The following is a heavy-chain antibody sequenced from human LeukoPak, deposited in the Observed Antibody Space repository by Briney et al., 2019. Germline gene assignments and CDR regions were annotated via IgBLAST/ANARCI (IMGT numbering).Heavy chain of an antibody. CDR3: ARDLGYYDSSGHRGTGY. CDR2: IYSGGST. J-gene: IGHJ4*02. D-gene: IGHD3-22*01. Sequence: TGGSLRLSCAASGFTVSSNYMSWVRQAPGKGLEWVSVIYSGGSTYYADSVKGRFTISRDNSKNTLYLQMNSLRAEDTAVYYCARDLGYYDSSGHRGTGYWGQGTLVTVSS. V-gene: IGHV3-66*01. CDR1: GFTVSSNY.